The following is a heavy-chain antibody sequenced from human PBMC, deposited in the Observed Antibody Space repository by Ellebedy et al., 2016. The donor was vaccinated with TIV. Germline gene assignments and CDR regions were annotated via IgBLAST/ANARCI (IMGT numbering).Heavy chain of an antibody. J-gene: IGHJ4*02. V-gene: IGHV4-39*01. D-gene: IGHD1-26*01. CDR3: ARRRLVGARDY. Sequence: GSLRLSCTVSGGSISSSSYYWGWIRQPPGKGLEWIGSIYYSGSTYYNPSLKSRVTISVDTSKNQFSLKLSSVTAADTAVYYCARRRLVGARDYWGQGTLVTVSS. CDR1: GGSISSSSYY. CDR2: IYYSGST.